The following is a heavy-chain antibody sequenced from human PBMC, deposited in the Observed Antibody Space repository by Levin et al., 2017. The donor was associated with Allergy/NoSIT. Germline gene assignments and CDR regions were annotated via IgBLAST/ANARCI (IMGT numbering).Heavy chain of an antibody. CDR1: GYTFASYW. J-gene: IGHJ3*02. Sequence: PRASVKVSCKGSGYTFASYWIAWVRQMPGKGLEWMGTIYPGDSDTRYSPSFQGQVTISADKSISTADLQWSSLKASDTAIYYCARRSPLSADAFDIWGQGAMVTVSS. CDR3: ARRSPLSADAFDI. CDR2: IYPGDSDT. V-gene: IGHV5-51*01. D-gene: IGHD3-16*02.